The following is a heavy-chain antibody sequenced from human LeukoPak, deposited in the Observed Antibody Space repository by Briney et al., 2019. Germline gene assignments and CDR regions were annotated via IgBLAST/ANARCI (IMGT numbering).Heavy chain of an antibody. CDR1: GYTFTGYY. J-gene: IGHJ5*02. CDR2: INPNSGGT. D-gene: IGHD3-22*01. V-gene: IGHV1-2*02. CDR3: ASGYPPYGGFDP. Sequence: GASVKVSCKASGYTFTGYYMHWVRQAPGQGLEWMGWINPNSGGTNYAQEFQGRVTMTRDTSISTAYMELSRLRSDDTAVYYCASGYPPYGGFDPWGQGTLVTVSS.